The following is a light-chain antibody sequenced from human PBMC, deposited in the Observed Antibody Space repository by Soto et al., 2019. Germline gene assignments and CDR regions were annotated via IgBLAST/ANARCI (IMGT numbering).Light chain of an antibody. Sequence: ESVLTQSPATLSLSPGERATLSCRASQSVGSSLAWYQQKPGRAPRLLIYDASNRATGIPARFSGSGSGTDFTLTISSLEPEDFAVYYCQQRSTWPLLWTFGGGTKVEI. CDR1: QSVGSS. CDR3: QQRSTWPLLWT. V-gene: IGKV3-11*01. J-gene: IGKJ4*01. CDR2: DAS.